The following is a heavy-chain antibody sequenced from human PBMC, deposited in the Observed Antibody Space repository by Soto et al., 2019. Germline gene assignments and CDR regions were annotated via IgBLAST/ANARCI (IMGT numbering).Heavy chain of an antibody. CDR2: VYDNGRP. CDR3: ARGVGSSPPRY. CDR1: GCSISVYY. D-gene: IGHD3-9*01. Sequence: SETLSLTCPISGCSISVYYWSWIRQSPRQGLEWIGYVYDNGRPYYSPSLKSRVTISADTSKNQISLKLTSATAADTAGYYCARGVGSSPPRYWGRGTLVTVSS. J-gene: IGHJ4*02. V-gene: IGHV4-59*01.